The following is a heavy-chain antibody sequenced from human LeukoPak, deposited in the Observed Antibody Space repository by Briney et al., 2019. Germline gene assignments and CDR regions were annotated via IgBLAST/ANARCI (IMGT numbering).Heavy chain of an antibody. V-gene: IGHV3-33*01. Sequence: GKSLRLSYVASGFSFRSCDMHWVRQAPGKGLXXVSIIWSDRSDXYYGXXXXGRFTVSRDNLKNTLYLQMNTLRAEDTAVYYCARDLNREDFDYWGQGALVVVSS. CDR2: IWSDRSDX. D-gene: IGHD3-9*01. CDR3: ARDLNREDFDY. J-gene: IGHJ4*02. CDR1: GFSFRSCD.